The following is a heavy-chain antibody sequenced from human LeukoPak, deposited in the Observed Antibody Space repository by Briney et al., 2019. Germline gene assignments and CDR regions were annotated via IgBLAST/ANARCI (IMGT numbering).Heavy chain of an antibody. Sequence: PSETLSLTCTVSGGSISSYYWSWIRQPPGKGLEWIGYIYYSGSTNYNPSLKSRVTMSVDTSKNQFSLKLSSVTAADTAVYYCARDLYDFWSGYYLSYGMDVWGQGTTVTVSS. J-gene: IGHJ6*02. CDR3: ARDLYDFWSGYYLSYGMDV. V-gene: IGHV4-59*01. D-gene: IGHD3-3*01. CDR2: IYYSGST. CDR1: GGSISSYY.